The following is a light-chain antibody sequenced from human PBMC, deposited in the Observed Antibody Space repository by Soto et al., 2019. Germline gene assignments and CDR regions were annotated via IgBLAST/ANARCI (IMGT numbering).Light chain of an antibody. CDR2: KAS. J-gene: IGKJ1*01. CDR3: QQYERYST. V-gene: IGKV1-5*03. CDR1: QNIYTW. Sequence: QVTQSPSTLSASVGDRVTITCRASQNIYTWLAWHQQKPGIAPKLLIHKASTLESGVPSRFSGSGYGTEFTLTISGLQPEDSATYYCQQYERYSTFGQGTKVDIK.